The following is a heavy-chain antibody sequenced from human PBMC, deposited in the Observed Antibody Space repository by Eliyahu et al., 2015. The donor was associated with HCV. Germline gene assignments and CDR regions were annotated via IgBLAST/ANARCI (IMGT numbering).Heavy chain of an antibody. CDR3: ARRGTNTWYFDY. J-gene: IGHJ4*02. CDR1: GGSISSSHYY. CDR2: FFYSGST. D-gene: IGHD2-8*01. Sequence: QLQLQESGPGLVKPLETLSLTCTVSGGSISSSHYYWGWIRQPPGKGLEWIGSFFYSGSTFYNPSLKSRVIISVDTSNNQFSLKVTSVTAADAAIYYCARRGTNTWYFDYWGQGTLVTVSS. V-gene: IGHV4-39*01.